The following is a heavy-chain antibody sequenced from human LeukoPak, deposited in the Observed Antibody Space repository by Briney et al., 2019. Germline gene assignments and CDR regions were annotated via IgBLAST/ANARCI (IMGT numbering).Heavy chain of an antibody. CDR3: ARDGGWAVRGADY. J-gene: IGHJ4*02. CDR2: IKQDGSEK. Sequence: GGSLRLSCAASGFTFSDYWMTWVRQAPGKGLEWVANIKQDGSEKYYVDSVKGRFTISRDNAKNPLYLQMNSLRAEDTAVYYCARDGGWAVRGADYWGQGTLVTVSS. V-gene: IGHV3-7*01. CDR1: GFTFSDYW. D-gene: IGHD3-10*01.